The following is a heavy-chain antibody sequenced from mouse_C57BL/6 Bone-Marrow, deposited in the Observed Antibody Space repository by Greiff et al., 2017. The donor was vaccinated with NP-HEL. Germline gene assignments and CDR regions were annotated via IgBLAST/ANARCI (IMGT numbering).Heavy chain of an antibody. CDR2: IYPRSGNT. D-gene: IGHD1-1*02. V-gene: IGHV1-81*01. J-gene: IGHJ3*01. CDR3: ARRLLCLFAY. Sequence: QVHVKQSGAELARPGASVKLSCKASGYTFTSYGISWVKQRTGQGLEWIGEIYPRSGNTYYNEKFKGKATLTADKSSSTAYMELRSLTSEDSAVYFCARRLLCLFAYWGQGTLVTVSA. CDR1: GYTFTSYG.